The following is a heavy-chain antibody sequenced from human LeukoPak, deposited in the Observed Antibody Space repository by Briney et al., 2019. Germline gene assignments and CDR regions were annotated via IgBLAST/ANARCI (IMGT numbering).Heavy chain of an antibody. D-gene: IGHD4-23*01. V-gene: IGHV3-64*01. CDR3: AREIRWGSDY. CDR2: ISSNGGTT. CDR1: GFTLSSYG. J-gene: IGHJ4*02. Sequence: PGGSLRPSCAASGFTLSSYGMVWVRQAPGKGLEYVSGISSNGGTTYYRTSVKGRFTISRDNSKDTLHLQMGSLRTEDMAVYYCAREIRWGSDYWGQGTLVTVAS.